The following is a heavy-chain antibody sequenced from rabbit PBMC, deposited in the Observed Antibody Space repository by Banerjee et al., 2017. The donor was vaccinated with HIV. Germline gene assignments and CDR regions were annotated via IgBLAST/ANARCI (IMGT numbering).Heavy chain of an antibody. Sequence: QEQLEESGGDLVKPEGSLTLTCTASGFSFSSSCWICWVRQAPGKGLEWIACIYAGVSGSTYYASWAKGRFTISETSSTTVTLQMTSLTAADTATYFCARDQSDGGSAGILFGLWGPGTLVTVS. D-gene: IGHD4-2*01. CDR2: IYAGVSGST. CDR3: ARDQSDGGSAGILFGL. J-gene: IGHJ4*01. CDR1: GFSFSSSCW. V-gene: IGHV1S45*01.